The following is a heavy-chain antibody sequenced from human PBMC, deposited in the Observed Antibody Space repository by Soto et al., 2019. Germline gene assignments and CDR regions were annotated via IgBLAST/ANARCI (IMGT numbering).Heavy chain of an antibody. CDR2: ISGYNGNT. D-gene: IGHD3-22*01. V-gene: IGHV1-18*04. Sequence: QVQLVQSGAEVKKPGASVKVSCKASGYTFTIYGISWVRQAPGQGLEWMGWISGYNGNTDYAQNLQDRVTLTTDASTSSVYMEPGSLRSDGTAVYYCARVYYYDSSGYYRYWGQGTLITVSS. CDR1: GYTFTIYG. J-gene: IGHJ4*02. CDR3: ARVYYYDSSGYYRY.